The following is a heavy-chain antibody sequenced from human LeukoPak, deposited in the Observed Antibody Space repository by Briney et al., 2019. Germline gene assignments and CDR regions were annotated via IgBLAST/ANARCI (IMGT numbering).Heavy chain of an antibody. V-gene: IGHV1-2*02. CDR2: INPNSGGT. J-gene: IGHJ4*02. D-gene: IGHD2-2*02. CDR1: GYTFTGYY. CDR3: ARDLWEAATPYVDY. Sequence: ASVKVSCKASGYTFTGYYMHWVRQAPGQGLEWMGWINPNSGGTNYAQKFQGRATMTRDTSISTAYMELSRLRSDDTAVYYCARDLWEAATPYVDYWGQGTLVTVSS.